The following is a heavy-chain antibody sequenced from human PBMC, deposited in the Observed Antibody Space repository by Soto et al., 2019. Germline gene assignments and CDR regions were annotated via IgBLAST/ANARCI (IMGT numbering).Heavy chain of an antibody. CDR2: IYYSGST. CDR3: ARDREHFDY. CDR1: GGSISSYY. V-gene: IGHV4-59*01. J-gene: IGHJ4*02. Sequence: SETLSLTCTVSGGSISSYYWSWIRQPPGKGLEWIGYIYYSGSTNYNPSLKSRVTISVDTSKNQFSLKLSSVTAADTAVYYCARDREHFDYWGQGTLVTVSS.